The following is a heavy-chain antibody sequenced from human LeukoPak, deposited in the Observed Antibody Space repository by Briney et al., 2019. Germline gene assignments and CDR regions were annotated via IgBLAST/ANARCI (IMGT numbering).Heavy chain of an antibody. CDR3: AGGLGSGWRY. V-gene: IGHV3-48*03. D-gene: IGHD6-19*01. J-gene: IGHJ4*02. Sequence: GGSLRLSCTAYESAFSSYEMNWIRQAPGKGLEWVSYISNTGNTIYYTDSVKGRFTISRDNAKNSLYLQMNSLRDEDTALYYCAGGLGSGWRYWGQGTPVTVSS. CDR2: ISNTGNTI. CDR1: ESAFSSYE.